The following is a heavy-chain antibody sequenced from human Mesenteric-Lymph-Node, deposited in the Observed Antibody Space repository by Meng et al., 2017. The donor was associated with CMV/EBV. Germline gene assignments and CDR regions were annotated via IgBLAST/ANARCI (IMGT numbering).Heavy chain of an antibody. V-gene: IGHV4-59*01. CDR1: GGSISSYY. J-gene: IGHJ4*02. CDR3: ARANFPSYFDY. Sequence: SETLSLTCTVSGGSISSYYWSWIRQPPGKGLEWIGYIYYSGSTNYNPSLKSRVTISVDTSKNQFSLKLSSVTAADTAVYYCARANFPSYFDYWGQGMLVTVSS. CDR2: IYYSGST.